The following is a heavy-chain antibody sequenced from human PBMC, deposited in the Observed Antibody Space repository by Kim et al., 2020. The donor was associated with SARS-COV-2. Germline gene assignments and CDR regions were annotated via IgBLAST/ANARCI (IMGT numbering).Heavy chain of an antibody. D-gene: IGHD1-1*01. V-gene: IGHV3-64D*06. Sequence: YVDAVKGRCTIARSNSENTLYLRMSSLTAEDPAVYYCVKDSGWNHPSFDYWGQGTLVTVSS. CDR3: VKDSGWNHPSFDY. J-gene: IGHJ4*02.